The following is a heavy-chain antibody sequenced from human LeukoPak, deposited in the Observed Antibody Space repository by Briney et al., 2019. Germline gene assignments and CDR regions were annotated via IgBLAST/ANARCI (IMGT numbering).Heavy chain of an antibody. Sequence: GGSLRLSCAASGFTFSSYGMHWVRQAPGKGLEWVAVIWYDGSNKYYADSVKGRFTISRDNSKNTLYLQMNSLKTEDTAVYYCTTDHLSYYHDSSDYYGGLLWGQGTLVTVSS. V-gene: IGHV3-33*01. J-gene: IGHJ4*02. CDR2: IWYDGSNK. CDR1: GFTFSSYG. D-gene: IGHD3-22*01. CDR3: TTDHLSYYHDSSDYYGGLL.